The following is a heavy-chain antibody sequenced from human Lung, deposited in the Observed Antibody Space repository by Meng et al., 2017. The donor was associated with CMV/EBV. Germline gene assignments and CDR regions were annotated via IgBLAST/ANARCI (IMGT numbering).Heavy chain of an antibody. J-gene: IGHJ4*03. D-gene: IGHD2-2*01. CDR2: VTGGGGST. CDR3: AKGNAEYCSGARCYAFEY. CDR1: GFTFSSYA. Sequence: ESXKISXAASGFTFSSYAMTWVRQAPGKGLEWVSVVTGGGGSTYYADSVKGRFTISRDNSENALYLQMNSLRVEDTAIYYCAKGNAEYCSGARCYAFEYWGHRTLVTVSS. V-gene: IGHV3-23*01.